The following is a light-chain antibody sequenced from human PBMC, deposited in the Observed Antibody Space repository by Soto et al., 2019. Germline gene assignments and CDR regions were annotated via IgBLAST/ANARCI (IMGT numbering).Light chain of an antibody. J-gene: IGLJ2*01. V-gene: IGLV4-60*02. Sequence: QSVLTQSSSTSASLGSSVKLTCTLSSLHSSYIIAWHHQQPGKAPRYLMKLEGSGSYNKGSGVPDRFSGSSSGADRYLTISNLQFEDEANYYCETWDSNTRVFGGGTKLTVL. CDR3: ETWDSNTRV. CDR2: LEGSGSY. CDR1: SLHSSYI.